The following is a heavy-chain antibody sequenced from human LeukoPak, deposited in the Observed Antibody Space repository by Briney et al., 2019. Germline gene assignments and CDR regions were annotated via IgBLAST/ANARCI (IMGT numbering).Heavy chain of an antibody. V-gene: IGHV3-23*01. D-gene: IGHD1-1*01. Sequence: PGGSLRLSCAASGFTFSSYAMSWVRQAPGKGLEWVSTISGSGGNTYYADSLKGRFTISRDNSKNTLFLQMNSLTAEDTAVYYCAKEATGTTSVTSAFDYWGQGILVTVSS. CDR2: ISGSGGNT. CDR3: AKEATGTTSVTSAFDY. CDR1: GFTFSSYA. J-gene: IGHJ4*02.